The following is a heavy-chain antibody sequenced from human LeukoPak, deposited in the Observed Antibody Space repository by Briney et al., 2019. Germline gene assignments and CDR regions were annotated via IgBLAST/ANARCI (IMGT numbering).Heavy chain of an antibody. D-gene: IGHD7-27*01. CDR2: INHSGST. Sequence: SGTLSLTCAVYGGSFSGYYWSWIRQPPGKGLEWIGEINHSGSTNYNPSLKSRVTISADTSKNQFSLKLYSVTAADTAVYYCATRKLGNDYWGQGTLVTVSS. J-gene: IGHJ4*02. V-gene: IGHV4-34*01. CDR1: GGSFSGYY. CDR3: ATRKLGNDY.